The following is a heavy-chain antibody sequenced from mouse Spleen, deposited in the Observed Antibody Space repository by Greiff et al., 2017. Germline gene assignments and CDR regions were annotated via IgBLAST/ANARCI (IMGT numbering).Heavy chain of an antibody. Sequence: EVMLVESGGGLVKPGGSLKLSCAASGFTFSSYGISGGGSYTYYPDSVKGRFTISRDNAKNNLYLQMSSLRSEDTALYYCARQVDTMDYWGQGTSVTVSS. V-gene: IGHV5-9-2*01. CDR1: GFTFSSYG. J-gene: IGHJ4*01. CDR2: SGGGSYT. CDR3: ARQVDTMDY.